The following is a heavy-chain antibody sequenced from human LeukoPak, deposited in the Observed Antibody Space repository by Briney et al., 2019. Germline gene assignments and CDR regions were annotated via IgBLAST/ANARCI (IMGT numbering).Heavy chain of an antibody. CDR1: GDSIRSHY. J-gene: IGHJ4*02. CDR3: ARVEWELLGAHL. D-gene: IGHD1-26*01. V-gene: IGHV4-59*11. Sequence: SETLSLTCSVSGDSIRSHYWSWIRQPPGNRPEWIGHVFFTGSTTYNPTLEGRVTISIDTSGSQFSLNLTSVTAADTAVYYCARVEWELLGAHLWGQGILLSVSS. CDR2: VFFTGST.